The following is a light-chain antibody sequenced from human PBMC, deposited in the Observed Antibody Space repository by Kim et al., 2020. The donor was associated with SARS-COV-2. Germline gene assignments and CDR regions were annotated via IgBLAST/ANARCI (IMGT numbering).Light chain of an antibody. CDR2: GKN. CDR1: SLRNYY. J-gene: IGLJ2*01. V-gene: IGLV3-19*01. CDR3: NSRDSSGVV. Sequence: SVAWEQTAKITGRGNSLRNYYASWYQQKPGQAPILVFYGKNNRPSGIPHRFAGSSSRDTATLTITGTQAEDEADYYCNSRDSSGVVFGGGTKVTFL.